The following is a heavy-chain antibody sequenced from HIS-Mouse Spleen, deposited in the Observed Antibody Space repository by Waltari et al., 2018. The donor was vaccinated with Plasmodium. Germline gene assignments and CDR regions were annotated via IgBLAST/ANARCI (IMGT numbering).Heavy chain of an antibody. J-gene: IGHJ4*02. Sequence: QVQLVQSGAEVKKPGASVKVSCKASGYTFTGYYMHWVRQAPGQGLEWMGWTNPNSGGTNEGKKFQGKVTMTRDTSISTAYMELSRLRSDDTAGYYCATKGGSSSDYWGQGTLVTVSS. CDR2: TNPNSGGT. V-gene: IGHV1-2*02. CDR1: GYTFTGYY. CDR3: ATKGGSSSDY. D-gene: IGHD6-6*01.